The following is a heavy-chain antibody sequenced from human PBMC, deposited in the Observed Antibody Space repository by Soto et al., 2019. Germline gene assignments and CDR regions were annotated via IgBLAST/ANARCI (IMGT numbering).Heavy chain of an antibody. V-gene: IGHV1-2*04. J-gene: IGHJ3*02. CDR2: INPNSGGT. Sequence: QVQLVQSGAEVKKPGASLKVSCKASGYTFTGYYMHWVRQAPGQGLERLGWINPNSGGTNYAQKFQGWVTLTRDTSISPAYMELSRLRSDDTAVYYCASEPFTTGNTFGGYCGGDCYSSGAFDIWGQGTMVTVSS. CDR3: ASEPFTTGNTFGGYCGGDCYSSGAFDI. CDR1: GYTFTGYY. D-gene: IGHD2-21*01.